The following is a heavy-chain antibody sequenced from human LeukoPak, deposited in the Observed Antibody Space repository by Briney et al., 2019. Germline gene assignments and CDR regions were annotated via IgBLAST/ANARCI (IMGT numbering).Heavy chain of an antibody. J-gene: IGHJ4*02. CDR2: IYPGDSDT. D-gene: IGHD3-9*01. CDR3: ARHEGYDILTGYLAFDY. Sequence: GESLKISCKGSGYSFTSYWIGWVRQMPGKGLEWMGIIYPGDSDTRYSPSFQGQVTISADKSISTAYLQWSGLKASDTAMYYCARHEGYDILTGYLAFDYWGQGTLVTVSS. V-gene: IGHV5-51*01. CDR1: GYSFTSYW.